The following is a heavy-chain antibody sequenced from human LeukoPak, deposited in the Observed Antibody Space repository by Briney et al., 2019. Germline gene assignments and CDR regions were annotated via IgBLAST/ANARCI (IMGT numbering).Heavy chain of an antibody. CDR1: RFTFSTYS. CDR3: ARDRAVSGRYYFDY. Sequence: GGSLRLSCAASRFTFSTYSMSWVRQAPGKGLEWVANIKQDGSEKYYVDSVKGRFTISRDNAKNSLYLQMNSLRAEDTAVYYCARDRAVSGRYYFDYWGQGPLVTVSS. CDR2: IKQDGSEK. J-gene: IGHJ4*02. V-gene: IGHV3-7*01. D-gene: IGHD6-19*01.